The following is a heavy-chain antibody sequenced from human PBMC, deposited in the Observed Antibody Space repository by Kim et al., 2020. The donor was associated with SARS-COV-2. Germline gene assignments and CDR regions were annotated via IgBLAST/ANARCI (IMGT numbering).Heavy chain of an antibody. J-gene: IGHJ2*01. CDR3: ARHSIAVAGTGWYFDL. CDR1: GYSFTSYW. CDR2: IYPGDSDT. V-gene: IGHV5-51*01. D-gene: IGHD6-19*01. Sequence: GESLKISCKGSGYSFTSYWIGWVRQMPGKGLEWMGIIYPGDSDTRYSPSFQGQVTISADKSISTAYLQWSSLKASDTAMYYCARHSIAVAGTGWYFDLWGRGTLVTVSS.